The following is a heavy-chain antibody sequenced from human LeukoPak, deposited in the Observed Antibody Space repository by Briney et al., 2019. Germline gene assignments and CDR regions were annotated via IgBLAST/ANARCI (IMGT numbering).Heavy chain of an antibody. CDR3: AREAEYYYDSKGAFDI. CDR2: IYYSGGT. D-gene: IGHD3-22*01. J-gene: IGHJ3*02. CDR1: GGSISSGSYY. V-gene: IGHV4-61*01. Sequence: PSETLSLTCTVSGGSISSGSYYWRWIRQPPGKGLEWIGYIYYSGGTNYNPSLKSRVTISVDTSKNQFSLKLSSVTAADTAVYYCAREAEYYYDSKGAFDIWGQGTMVTVSS.